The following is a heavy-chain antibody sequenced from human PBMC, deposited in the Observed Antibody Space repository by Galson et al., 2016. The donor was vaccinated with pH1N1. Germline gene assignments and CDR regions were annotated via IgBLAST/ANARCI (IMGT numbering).Heavy chain of an antibody. Sequence: SVKVSCKASGGSFSDSAISWVRQAPGQGLEWMGKIIPLFGSSDYAQKFQGRLTLTTDEATSTAYMELSSLPPADTAVYFCARVVGNDFRGWFDPWGQGTLVTVSS. CDR1: GGSFSDSA. V-gene: IGHV1-69*05. CDR3: ARVVGNDFRGWFDP. CDR2: IIPLFGSS. J-gene: IGHJ5*02. D-gene: IGHD3-3*01.